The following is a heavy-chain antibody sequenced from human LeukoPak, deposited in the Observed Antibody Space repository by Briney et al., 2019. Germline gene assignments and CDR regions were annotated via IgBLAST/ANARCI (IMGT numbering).Heavy chain of an antibody. Sequence: GASVKVSCKASGYTFTGYYMHWVRQAPGQGLEWMGRINPNSGGTNYAQKFQGRVTMTRDTSISTAYMELSRLRSDDTAVYYCARDPPRGWLQLASDYWGQGTLVTVSS. CDR3: ARDPPRGWLQLASDY. CDR1: GYTFTGYY. CDR2: INPNSGGT. D-gene: IGHD5-24*01. J-gene: IGHJ4*02. V-gene: IGHV1-2*06.